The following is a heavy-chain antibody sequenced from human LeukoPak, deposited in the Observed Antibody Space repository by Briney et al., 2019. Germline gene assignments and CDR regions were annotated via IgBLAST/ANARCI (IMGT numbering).Heavy chain of an antibody. V-gene: IGHV4-39*01. Sequence: SETLSLTCTVSGGSIGSPSYYWGWIRQPPGKGLEGIGSIYYSGSTYYNPSLKTRVTISVDTSKNQFSLKLSSVTAADTAVYYCARHEQWLGSLDPWGQGTLVTVSS. CDR2: IYYSGST. CDR3: ARHEQWLGSLDP. D-gene: IGHD6-19*01. CDR1: GGSIGSPSYY. J-gene: IGHJ5*02.